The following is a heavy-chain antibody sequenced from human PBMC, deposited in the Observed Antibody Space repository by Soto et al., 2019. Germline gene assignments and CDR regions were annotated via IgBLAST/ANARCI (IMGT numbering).Heavy chain of an antibody. D-gene: IGHD6-19*01. Sequence: EVQLVESGGGLVKPGGSLRLSCAASGFTFSNAWMSWVRQAPGKGLEWVGRIKTKTDGGTTDYAAPVKGRITISRDDSKNTLYLQKNSLKTEDTAVYYCTTSAEQWLFDYWGQGTLVIVSS. V-gene: IGHV3-15*01. CDR2: IKTKTDGGTT. CDR3: TTSAEQWLFDY. CDR1: GFTFSNAW. J-gene: IGHJ4*02.